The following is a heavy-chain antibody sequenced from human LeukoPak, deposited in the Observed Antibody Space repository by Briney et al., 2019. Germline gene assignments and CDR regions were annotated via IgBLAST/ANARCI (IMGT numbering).Heavy chain of an antibody. CDR1: GFTFSSYG. D-gene: IGHD3-22*01. CDR2: ISYDGSNK. V-gene: IGHV3-30*18. J-gene: IGHJ4*02. CDR3: AKDLVNYDSSGYNYYFDY. Sequence: QPGGSLRLSCAASGFTFSSYGMHWVRQAPGKGLEWVAVISYDGSNKYYADSVKGRFTISRDNSKNTLYLQMNSLRAEDTAVYYCAKDLVNYDSSGYNYYFDYWGQGTLVTVSS.